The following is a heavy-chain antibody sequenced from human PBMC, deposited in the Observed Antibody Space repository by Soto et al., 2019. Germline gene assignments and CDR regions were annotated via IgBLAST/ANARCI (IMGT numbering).Heavy chain of an antibody. CDR3: ARDRFPYYDILTGYYFYY. D-gene: IGHD3-9*01. V-gene: IGHV1-18*01. CDR1: GYTFTSYG. Sequence: ASVKVSCKASGYTFTSYGISWVRQAPGQGLEWMGWISAYNGNTNYAQKLQGRVTMTTDTSTSTAYMELRSLRSDDTAVYYCARDRFPYYDILTGYYFYYWGQGTLVTVSS. CDR2: ISAYNGNT. J-gene: IGHJ4*02.